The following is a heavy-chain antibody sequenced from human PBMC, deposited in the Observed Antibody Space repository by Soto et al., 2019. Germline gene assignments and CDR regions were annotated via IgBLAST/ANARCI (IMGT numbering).Heavy chain of an antibody. CDR2: ISYDGSNK. D-gene: IGHD2-15*01. CDR3: ARDRVATGRYYYGMDV. CDR1: GFTFSSYA. Sequence: GGSLRLSCAASGFTFSSYAMHWVRQAPGKGLEWVAVISYDGSNKYYADSVKGRFTISRDNSKNTLYLQMNSLRAEDTAVYYCARDRVATGRYYYGMDVWGQGTTVTVSS. J-gene: IGHJ6*02. V-gene: IGHV3-30-3*01.